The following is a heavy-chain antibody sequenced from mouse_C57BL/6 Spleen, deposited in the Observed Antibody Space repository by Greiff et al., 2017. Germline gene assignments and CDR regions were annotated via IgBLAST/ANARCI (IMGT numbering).Heavy chain of an antibody. CDR3: ARGGYFDY. CDR2: IDPSDSET. CDR1: GYTFTCYW. V-gene: IGHV1-52*01. Sequence: QVQLKQPGAELVRPGSSVKLSCKASGYTFTCYWMHWVKQRPIQGLEWIGNIDPSDSETHYNQKFKDKATLTVDKSSSTAYMQLSSLTSEDSAVYYCARGGYFDYWGQGTTLTVSS. J-gene: IGHJ2*01.